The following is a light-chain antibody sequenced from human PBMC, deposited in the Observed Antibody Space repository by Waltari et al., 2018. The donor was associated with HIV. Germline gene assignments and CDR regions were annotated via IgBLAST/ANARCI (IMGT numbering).Light chain of an antibody. Sequence: QAVVTQEPSLTVSPGGTVTLTCGSSAGSVTSGQYPYWFQQKPGQAPRTVNFDTSNKQSWTPARFSGSLLGGRAALTLSGAQPEDEADYYCLLYYSGAWVFGGGTRLTVL. CDR2: DTS. CDR1: AGSVTSGQY. J-gene: IGLJ3*02. V-gene: IGLV7-46*01. CDR3: LLYYSGAWV.